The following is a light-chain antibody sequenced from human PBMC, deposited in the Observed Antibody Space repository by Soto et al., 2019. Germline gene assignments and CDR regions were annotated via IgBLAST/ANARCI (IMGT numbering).Light chain of an antibody. V-gene: IGKV3-20*01. CDR2: GAS. Sequence: EIVLTQSPGTLSLSPGERATLPCRASQSVSSSYLAWYQQKPGQAPRLLIYGASSRATGIPDRFSGSGSGTDFTLTISSLESEDFAVYYCQQYGSSPLYTFGQGTKLEIK. CDR1: QSVSSSY. CDR3: QQYGSSPLYT. J-gene: IGKJ2*01.